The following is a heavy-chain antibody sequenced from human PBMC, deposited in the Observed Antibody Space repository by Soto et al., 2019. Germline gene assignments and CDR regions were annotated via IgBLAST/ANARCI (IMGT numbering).Heavy chain of an antibody. CDR2: ISGSGGST. V-gene: IGHV3-23*01. CDR1: GFTFSSYA. J-gene: IGHJ4*02. CDR3: AKAGGGGYCSGGSCPKALDY. D-gene: IGHD2-15*01. Sequence: EVQLLESGGGLVQPGGSLRLSCAASGFTFSSYAMSWVRQAPGKGLEWVSAISGSGGSTYYADSVKGRFTISRDNSKNTLYLQRNSLRAEDTAVYYCAKAGGGGYCSGGSCPKALDYWGQGTLVTVSS.